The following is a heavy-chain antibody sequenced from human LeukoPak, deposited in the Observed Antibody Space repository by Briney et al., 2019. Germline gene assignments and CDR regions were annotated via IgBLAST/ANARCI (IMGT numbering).Heavy chain of an antibody. V-gene: IGHV3-53*01. Sequence: PGGSLRLSCAASGFTVSSNYMSWVRRAPGKGLEWVSVIYRDGSTYCADSVKGRFTISRDNSKNTLYLQMNSLRVEDTAVYYCARPRGYRDAFDIWGQGTMVTVSS. CDR1: GFTVSSNY. D-gene: IGHD3-16*02. J-gene: IGHJ3*02. CDR2: IYRDGST. CDR3: ARPRGYRDAFDI.